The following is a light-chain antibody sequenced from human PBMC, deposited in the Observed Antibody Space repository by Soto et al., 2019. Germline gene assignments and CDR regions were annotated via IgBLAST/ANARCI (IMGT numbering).Light chain of an antibody. CDR2: DVS. CDR1: SSDVGGYNY. J-gene: IGLJ1*01. CDR3: CSSTSSSPYV. Sequence: QSALTQPASVSGSPGQSITISCTGTSSDVGGYNYVSWYQQHPGKAPKLMIYDVSNRPSGVSNRFSGYKSGNTASLTISGLQAEDEADYYCCSSTSSSPYVFGTGTMVTVL. V-gene: IGLV2-14*01.